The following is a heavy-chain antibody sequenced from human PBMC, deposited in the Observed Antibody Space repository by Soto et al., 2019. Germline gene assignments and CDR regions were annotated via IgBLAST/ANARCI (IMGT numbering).Heavy chain of an antibody. CDR3: ARAKRDYYGSGSYYYYYYGMDV. CDR2: INHSGST. V-gene: IGHV4-30-2*01. Sequence: SETLSLTCAGSGGSISSGGYCWSWIRQPPGKGREGIGYINHSGSTNYNPSLKSRVTISVDTSKNQFSLKLSSVTAADTAVYYCARAKRDYYGSGSYYYYYYGMDVWGQGTTVTSP. CDR1: GGSISSGGYC. D-gene: IGHD3-10*01. J-gene: IGHJ6*02.